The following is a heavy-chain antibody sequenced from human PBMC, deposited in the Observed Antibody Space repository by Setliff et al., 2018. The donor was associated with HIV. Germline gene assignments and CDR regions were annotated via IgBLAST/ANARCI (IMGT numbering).Heavy chain of an antibody. Sequence: SETLSLTCAVSGYSISSGYYWGWIRQPPGKGLEWIGNTWHSGSTYYNPSLKSRVTISVDTSQNHFSLKLTSVTAADTAVYYCSRHSGVASPNWFDPWGQGTLVTVSS. D-gene: IGHD3-10*01. CDR3: SRHSGVASPNWFDP. CDR1: GYSISSGYY. V-gene: IGHV4-38-2*01. J-gene: IGHJ5*02. CDR2: TWHSGST.